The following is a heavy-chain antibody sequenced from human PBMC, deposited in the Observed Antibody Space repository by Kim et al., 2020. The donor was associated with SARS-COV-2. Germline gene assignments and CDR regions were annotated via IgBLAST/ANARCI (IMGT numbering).Heavy chain of an antibody. CDR1: GYTLTNYA. Sequence: ASVKVSCKASGYTLTNYAMHWVRQAPGQRLEWMGWIDAGNDNTNYSQNFQGRVTINRDTSASTAYMELSSLRSEDTAVYYCARVYYYANGAALGDVWGQG. CDR3: ARVYYYANGAALGDV. V-gene: IGHV1-3*01. D-gene: IGHD2-8*01. J-gene: IGHJ6*02. CDR2: IDAGNDNT.